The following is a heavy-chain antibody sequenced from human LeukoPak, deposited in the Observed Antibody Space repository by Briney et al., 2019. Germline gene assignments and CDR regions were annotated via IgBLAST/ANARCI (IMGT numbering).Heavy chain of an antibody. J-gene: IGHJ6*03. CDR1: GGSISSSSYY. Sequence: SETLSLTCTVSGGSISSSSYYWGWIRQPPGKGLEWIGSIYYSGSTYYNPSLKSRVTISVDTSKNQFSLKLSSVTAADTAVYYCASNAIFGVVIYYMDVWGKGTTVTVSS. CDR2: IYYSGST. D-gene: IGHD3-3*01. CDR3: ASNAIFGVVIYYMDV. V-gene: IGHV4-39*01.